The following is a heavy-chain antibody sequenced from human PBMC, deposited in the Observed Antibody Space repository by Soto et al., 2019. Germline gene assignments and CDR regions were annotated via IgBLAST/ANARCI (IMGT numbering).Heavy chain of an antibody. Sequence: GGSLRLSCAASGFTFSSYAMSWVRQAPGKGLEWVSAISGSGGSTYYADSVKGRFTISRDNSKNTLYLQMNSLRAEDTAVYYCAKDLLGYCSGGSCYTFDCWGQGTLVTVSS. CDR2: ISGSGGST. CDR1: GFTFSSYA. CDR3: AKDLLGYCSGGSCYTFDC. D-gene: IGHD2-15*01. J-gene: IGHJ4*02. V-gene: IGHV3-23*01.